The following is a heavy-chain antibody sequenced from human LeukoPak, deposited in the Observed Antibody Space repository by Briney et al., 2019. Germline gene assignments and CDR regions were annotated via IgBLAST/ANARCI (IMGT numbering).Heavy chain of an antibody. D-gene: IGHD3-22*01. CDR2: ISGSGGST. Sequence: GGSLRLSCAASGFTFSSYGMSWVRQAPGKGLEWVSAISGSGGSTYYADSVKGRFSISRDNSKNTLYLQMNSLRAEDTAVYYCAKHDSSGYSFDYWGQGTLVTVSS. CDR3: AKHDSSGYSFDY. J-gene: IGHJ4*02. V-gene: IGHV3-23*01. CDR1: GFTFSSYG.